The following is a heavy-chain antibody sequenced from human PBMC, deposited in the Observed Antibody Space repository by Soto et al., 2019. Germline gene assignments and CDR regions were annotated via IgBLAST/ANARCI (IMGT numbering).Heavy chain of an antibody. CDR2: MNPNSGNT. J-gene: IGHJ6*02. V-gene: IGHV1-8*01. CDR3: AKGRLVLRIYGMDV. D-gene: IGHD6-19*01. Sequence: ASVKVSCKASGYTFTSYDINWVRQATGQGLEWMGWMNPNSGNTGYAQKFQGRVTMTRNTSINTLYLQMNSLRAEDTAVYYCAKGRLVLRIYGMDVWGQGTTVTVSS. CDR1: GYTFTSYD.